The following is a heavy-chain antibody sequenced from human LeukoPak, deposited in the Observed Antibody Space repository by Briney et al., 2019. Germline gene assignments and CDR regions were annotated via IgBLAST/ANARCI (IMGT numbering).Heavy chain of an antibody. CDR1: GLTFSNYA. Sequence: PGGSLRLSCAASGLTFSNYAMSWVRQTPGKGLEWVSAISGGGDSTYYADSVKGRFTISRDNAKNTLYLQMNSLRAEDTAVYFCARGSGWLYYFDYWGQGTLVTVSS. J-gene: IGHJ4*02. CDR2: ISGGGDST. D-gene: IGHD6-19*01. V-gene: IGHV3-23*01. CDR3: ARGSGWLYYFDY.